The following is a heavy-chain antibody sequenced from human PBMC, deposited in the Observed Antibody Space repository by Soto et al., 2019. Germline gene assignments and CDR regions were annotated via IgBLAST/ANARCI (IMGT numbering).Heavy chain of an antibody. D-gene: IGHD3-10*01. CDR1: GFTFSSYA. J-gene: IGHJ6*02. CDR2: ISGSGGST. Sequence: GGSLRLSCAASGFTFSSYAMSWVRQAPGKGLEWVSAISGSGGSTYYADSVKGRFTISRDNSKNTLYLQMNSLRAEDTAVYYCAKSAQPSNFAHYYGSGSHYYYYGMDVWGQGTTVTVSS. CDR3: AKSAQPSNFAHYYGSGSHYYYYGMDV. V-gene: IGHV3-23*01.